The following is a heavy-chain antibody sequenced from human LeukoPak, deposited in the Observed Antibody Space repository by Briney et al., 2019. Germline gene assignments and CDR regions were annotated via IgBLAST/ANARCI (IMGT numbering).Heavy chain of an antibody. V-gene: IGHV3-74*01. CDR1: GFTFSSYW. J-gene: IGHJ4*02. Sequence: GGSLRLSCAASGFTFSSYWMHWVRQAPGKGLVWVSRINPDGSTTSYADSVKGRFTISRDSAKNSLYLQMNSLRAEDTAVYYCARDGTAAGLYFDYWGQGTLVTVSS. CDR2: INPDGSTT. CDR3: ARDGTAAGLYFDY. D-gene: IGHD6-13*01.